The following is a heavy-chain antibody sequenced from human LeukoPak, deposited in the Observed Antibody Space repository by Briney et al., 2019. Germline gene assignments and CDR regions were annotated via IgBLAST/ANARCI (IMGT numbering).Heavy chain of an antibody. Sequence: GASVKVSCKASGYTFTSYGISWVRQAPGQGLEWMGWISAYNGNTNYAQKLQGRVTMTTDTSTSTAYMELRSLRSDDTAVYYCARVMDIAATTMYYFDYWGQGALVTVSS. CDR2: ISAYNGNT. CDR3: ARVMDIAATTMYYFDY. V-gene: IGHV1-18*01. D-gene: IGHD5-12*01. CDR1: GYTFTSYG. J-gene: IGHJ4*02.